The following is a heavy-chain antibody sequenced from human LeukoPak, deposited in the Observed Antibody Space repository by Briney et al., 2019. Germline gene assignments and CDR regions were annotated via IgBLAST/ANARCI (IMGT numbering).Heavy chain of an antibody. Sequence: PGRSLRLSCAASGFTFSSYGMHWVRQAPGKGLEWVAVIWDDGNNKFYADSVKGRFTISRDNSKNTLYLQMNSLRAEDTAAYYCARAGGSGSFYIPSVDWGQGTLVTVSS. D-gene: IGHD3-10*01. CDR1: GFTFSSYG. CDR3: ARAGGSGSFYIPSVD. V-gene: IGHV3-33*01. J-gene: IGHJ4*02. CDR2: IWDDGNNK.